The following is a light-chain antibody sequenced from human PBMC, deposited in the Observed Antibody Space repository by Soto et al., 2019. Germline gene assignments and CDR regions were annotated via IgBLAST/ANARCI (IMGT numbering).Light chain of an antibody. CDR1: QGISNS. CDR2: AAS. J-gene: IGKJ4*01. CDR3: HQLNSYPLT. V-gene: IGKV1-9*01. Sequence: DIPLTQSPSFLPASVGDRVTITCRASQGISNSLAWYQQKPGKAPGLLMYAASTLQRGVSSRFSGSGSGTEFTLTISNLQAVECATYYCHQLNSYPLTLGGGTKVEIK.